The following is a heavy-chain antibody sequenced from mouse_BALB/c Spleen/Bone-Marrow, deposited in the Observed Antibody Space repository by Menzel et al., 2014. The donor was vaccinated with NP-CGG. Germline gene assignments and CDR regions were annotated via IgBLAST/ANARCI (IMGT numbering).Heavy chain of an antibody. CDR3: ARQGYYGYSDY. V-gene: IGHV4-1*02. Sequence: EVMLVESGGGLVQPGGSLRLSCAASGFDLSRYWMSWVRQAPGKGLEWIGEINPDSSTINYTPSLKDKFIISRDNAKNTLYLQMSKVRSEDTALYYCARQGYYGYSDYWGQGTTLTVSS. CDR1: GFDLSRYW. CDR2: INPDSSTI. D-gene: IGHD1-2*01. J-gene: IGHJ2*01.